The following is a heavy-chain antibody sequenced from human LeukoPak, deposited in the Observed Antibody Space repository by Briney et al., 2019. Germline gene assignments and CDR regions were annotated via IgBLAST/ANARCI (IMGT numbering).Heavy chain of an antibody. Sequence: SETLSLTCSVSGGSISDYYLSWIRQPPGKPLEWIAYIHRSGGPKYNPSLQSRVTMSVDTSKDQFSLKMTSMTAADTGVYYCARHPPRGDSGWLFDYWGQGILVTVSS. J-gene: IGHJ4*02. CDR1: GGSISDYY. CDR2: IHRSGGP. D-gene: IGHD6-19*01. CDR3: ARHPPRGDSGWLFDY. V-gene: IGHV4-59*08.